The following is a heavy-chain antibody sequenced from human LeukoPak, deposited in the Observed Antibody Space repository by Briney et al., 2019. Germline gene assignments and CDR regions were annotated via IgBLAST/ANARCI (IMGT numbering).Heavy chain of an antibody. V-gene: IGHV1-18*01. CDR1: GYTFTNYG. Sequence: ASVTVSCKASGYTFTNYGISWVRQAPGQGLEWMGWVSAYRGSTNYAQKLQGRVTMTTDTSTSTAYMELRSLRSDDTAVYFCARDGAIMGAHAYDYWGQGTLVTVSS. CDR2: VSAYRGST. D-gene: IGHD1-26*01. J-gene: IGHJ4*02. CDR3: ARDGAIMGAHAYDY.